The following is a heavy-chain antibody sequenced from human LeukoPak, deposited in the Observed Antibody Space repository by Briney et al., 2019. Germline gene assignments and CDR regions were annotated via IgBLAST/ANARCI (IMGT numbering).Heavy chain of an antibody. Sequence: ASVKVSCKASGYTFTDYYMHWIQQAPGKGLEWMGRVDPADGETAYAEKFQGRVTITADPSRATAYMELASLRSEDTAMYYGVTEGYCTSDSCYVHWGQGTLVTVSS. D-gene: IGHD2-2*01. J-gene: IGHJ4*02. CDR2: VDPADGET. CDR3: VTEGYCTSDSCYVH. CDR1: GYTFTDYY. V-gene: IGHV1-69-2*01.